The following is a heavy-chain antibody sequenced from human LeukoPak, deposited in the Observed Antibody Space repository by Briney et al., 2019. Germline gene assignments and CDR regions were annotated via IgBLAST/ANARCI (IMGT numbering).Heavy chain of an antibody. J-gene: IGHJ5*02. CDR1: GGSFTSYY. CDR3: TSFTFGHNWFDP. D-gene: IGHD2/OR15-2a*01. CDR2: IYHSGIT. Sequence: PSEALSLTCTVSGGSFTSYYWNWIRQPPGKGLEWIGYIYHSGITNYNPSLKSRVTISVDTSKNQFSLKLSSVTAADTAVYYCTSFTFGHNWFDPWGQGTLVTVSP. V-gene: IGHV4-59*08.